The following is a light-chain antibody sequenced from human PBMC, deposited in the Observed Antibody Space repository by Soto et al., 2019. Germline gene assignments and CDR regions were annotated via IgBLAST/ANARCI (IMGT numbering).Light chain of an antibody. CDR3: QQSYSTPFT. Sequence: DIQMTQSPSSLSASVGDRVTITCRASQSISSYLNWYQQKPGKAPKLLIYAASILQSRVPSRFSGSGSGTDFTLTISSLQPEDFATYYCQQSYSTPFTFGPGTKVDIK. J-gene: IGKJ3*01. CDR1: QSISSY. CDR2: AAS. V-gene: IGKV1-39*01.